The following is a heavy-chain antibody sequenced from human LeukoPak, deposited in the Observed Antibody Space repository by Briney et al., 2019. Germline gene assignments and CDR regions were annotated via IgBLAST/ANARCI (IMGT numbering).Heavy chain of an antibody. Sequence: GGSLRFSSAASGFSFSSYWLHRVPHAQGQGLMWVSRIKGDRSDINYADSVKGRYTISRDNARNTLYLQMNSLRADDTAVYYCARGYVCTDTVDFDYWGQGTLVTVSS. CDR1: GFSFSSYW. J-gene: IGHJ4*02. V-gene: IGHV3-74*01. CDR3: ARGYVCTDTVDFDY. D-gene: IGHD5-18*01. CDR2: IKGDRSDI.